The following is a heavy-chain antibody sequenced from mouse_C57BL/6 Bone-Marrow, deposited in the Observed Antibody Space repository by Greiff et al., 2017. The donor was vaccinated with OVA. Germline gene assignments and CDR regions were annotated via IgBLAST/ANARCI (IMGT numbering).Heavy chain of an antibody. CDR3: ASQTEWLDY. CDR1: GYSITSGYY. V-gene: IGHV3-6*01. Sequence: EVKLMESGPGLVKPSQSLSLTCSVTGYSITSGYYWNWIRQFPGNKLEWMGYISYDGSNNYNPSLKNRISITRDTSKNQFFLKLNSVTTEDTATYYCASQTEWLDYWGQGTTLTVSS. J-gene: IGHJ2*01. CDR2: ISYDGSN.